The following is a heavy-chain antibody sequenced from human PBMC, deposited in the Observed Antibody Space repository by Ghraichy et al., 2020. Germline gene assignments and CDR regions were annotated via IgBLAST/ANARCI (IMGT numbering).Heavy chain of an antibody. V-gene: IGHV4-39*01. J-gene: IGHJ5*02. CDR1: GGSISSSSYY. D-gene: IGHD3-22*01. CDR3: ARQHDSSYFDSASFDP. Sequence: TLSLTCTVSGGSISSSSYYWGWIRQPPGKGLEWIGSIYYSGSTYYNPSLKSRVTISVDTSKNQFSLKLSSVTAADTAVYYCARQHDSSYFDSASFDPWGQGTLVTVSS. CDR2: IYYSGST.